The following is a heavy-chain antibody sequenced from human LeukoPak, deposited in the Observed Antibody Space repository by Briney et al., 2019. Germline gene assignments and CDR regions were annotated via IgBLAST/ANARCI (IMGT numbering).Heavy chain of an antibody. J-gene: IGHJ4*02. CDR3: ARVRWYRYFDY. Sequence: SETLSLTCAVYGGSFSGYYWSWIRQPPGKGLEWIGEINHSGSTNYNPSLKSRVTISVDTSKNQFSLKLSSVTAADTAVYYCARVRWYRYFDYWGQGTLVTVSS. D-gene: IGHD6-13*01. CDR2: INHSGST. V-gene: IGHV4-34*01. CDR1: GGSFSGYY.